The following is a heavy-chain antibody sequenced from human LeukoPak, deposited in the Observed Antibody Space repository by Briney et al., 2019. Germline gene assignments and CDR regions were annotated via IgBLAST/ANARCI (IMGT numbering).Heavy chain of an antibody. CDR1: GGSISSYY. D-gene: IGHD2-15*01. CDR2: IYYSGST. V-gene: IGHV4-59*01. J-gene: IGHJ4*02. CDR3: ARVGADCSGGSCYDY. Sequence: KPSETLSLTCTVSGGSISSYYWSWIRQPPGKGLEWIGYIYYSGSTNYNPSLKSRVTISVDTSKNQFSLKLSSVTAADTAVYYCARVGADCSGGSCYDYWGQGTLVTVSS.